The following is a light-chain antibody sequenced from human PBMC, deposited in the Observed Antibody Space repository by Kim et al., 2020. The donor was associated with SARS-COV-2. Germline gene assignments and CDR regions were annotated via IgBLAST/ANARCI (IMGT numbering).Light chain of an antibody. J-gene: IGKJ4*01. CDR1: QSVSTN. V-gene: IGKV3-15*01. Sequence: EIVMTQTPATLSLSPGERATLSCWASQSVSTNLAWYQQKPGQAPRLLFYSASTRATGVPARLSVSGSRTEFTLTISSLQSEDFAVYYCQQYNNWPLTFGGGTKVDIK. CDR2: SAS. CDR3: QQYNNWPLT.